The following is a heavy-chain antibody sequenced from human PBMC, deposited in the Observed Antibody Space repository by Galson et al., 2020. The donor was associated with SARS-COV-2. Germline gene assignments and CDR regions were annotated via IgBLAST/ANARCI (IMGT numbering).Heavy chain of an antibody. CDR1: GFTFDDFG. V-gene: IGHV3-20*04. D-gene: IGHD5-18*01. CDR3: TRLRGNEFDTAVGAFEV. Sequence: GESLKISCVASGFTFDDFGMSWVRQVPGKGLEWVCGINWSGSSTGYAVSVQGRFSISRDNARNSLYLQLNSLRVEDTALYYCTRLRGNEFDTAVGAFEVWGQGTMVTVS. J-gene: IGHJ3*01. CDR2: INWSGSST.